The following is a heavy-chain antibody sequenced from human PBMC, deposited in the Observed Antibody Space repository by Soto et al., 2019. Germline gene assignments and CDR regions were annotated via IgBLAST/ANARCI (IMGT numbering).Heavy chain of an antibody. CDR3: ARPYSNYAYGMDV. CDR1: GGSISSSSYY. J-gene: IGHJ6*02. CDR2: IYYSGST. D-gene: IGHD4-4*01. V-gene: IGHV4-39*01. Sequence: WETLSLTCTVSGGSISSSSYYWGWIRQPPGKGLEWIGSIYYSGSTYYNPSLKSRVTISVDTSKNQFSLKLSSVTAADTAVYYCARPYSNYAYGMDVWGQGTTVTVSS.